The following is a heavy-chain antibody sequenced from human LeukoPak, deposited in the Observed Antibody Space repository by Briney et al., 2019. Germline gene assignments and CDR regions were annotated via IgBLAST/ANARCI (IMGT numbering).Heavy chain of an antibody. J-gene: IGHJ4*02. Sequence: GGSLRLSCAASGFTFRSFAMSWVRQAPGKGLEWVSGISDSGGSTYYADSVKGRFTISRDNSKNTLYLQMNSLRAEDTAVYYCAIYRRGYYDSSDYYYFDYWGQGTLVTVSS. CDR2: ISDSGGST. CDR3: AIYRRGYYDSSDYYYFDY. V-gene: IGHV3-23*01. CDR1: GFTFRSFA. D-gene: IGHD3-22*01.